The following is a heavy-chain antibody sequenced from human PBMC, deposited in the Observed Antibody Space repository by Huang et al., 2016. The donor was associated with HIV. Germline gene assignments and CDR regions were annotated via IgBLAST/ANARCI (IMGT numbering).Heavy chain of an antibody. V-gene: IGHV4-39*01. CDR1: GDFISSTNYY. Sequence: QLQLQESGPGQVKPSETLSLTCTVSGDFISSTNYYWGWIRQSPGKGLGWVGSVYQSGSTNYNPSLKSRGTLSVDTARNQCSLRLNSVTAADTAVYYCASQHIGAAATWFWGRGTQVAVSS. D-gene: IGHD6-13*01. CDR2: VYQSGST. J-gene: IGHJ4*02. CDR3: ASQHIGAAATWF.